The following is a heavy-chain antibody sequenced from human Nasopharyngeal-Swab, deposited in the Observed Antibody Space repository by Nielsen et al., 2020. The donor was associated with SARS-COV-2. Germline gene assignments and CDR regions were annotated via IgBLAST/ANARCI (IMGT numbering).Heavy chain of an antibody. V-gene: IGHV1-2*06. Sequence: ASVKVSCKASGYTFTGYYMHWVRQAPGQGLEWMGRINPNSGGTNYAQKFQGRVTMTRDTSISTAYMELSRLRSDDTAVYYCARGGYGSGSSFDYWGQGTLVTVSS. CDR1: GYTFTGYY. CDR3: ARGGYGSGSSFDY. CDR2: INPNSGGT. D-gene: IGHD3-10*01. J-gene: IGHJ4*02.